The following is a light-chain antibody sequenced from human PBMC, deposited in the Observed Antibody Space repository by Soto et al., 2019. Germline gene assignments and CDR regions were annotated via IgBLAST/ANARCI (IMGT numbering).Light chain of an antibody. CDR1: QSISSW. J-gene: IGKJ1*01. Sequence: DIQMTQSPSTLSASVGDRVTITCRANQSISSWLAWYQQKPGKAPKLLIYKASSLESGVPSRFSGSGSGTEFTLTISSLQPDDFATYYCQQYNSYEGTFGQGTKVEIK. V-gene: IGKV1-5*03. CDR2: KAS. CDR3: QQYNSYEGT.